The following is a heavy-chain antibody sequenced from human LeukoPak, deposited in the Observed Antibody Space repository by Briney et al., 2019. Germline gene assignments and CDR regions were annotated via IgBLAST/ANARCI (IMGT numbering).Heavy chain of an antibody. CDR3: ARRGTTYYDILTGYYHNWFDP. CDR1: GGSFSGYY. CDR2: INHSGST. D-gene: IGHD3-9*01. V-gene: IGHV4-34*01. Sequence: SETLSLTCAVYGGSFSGYYWSWIRQPPGRGLEWIGEINHSGSTNYNPSLKSRVTISVDTSKNQFSLKLSSVTAADTAVYYCARRGTTYYDILTGYYHNWFDPWGQGTLVTVSS. J-gene: IGHJ5*02.